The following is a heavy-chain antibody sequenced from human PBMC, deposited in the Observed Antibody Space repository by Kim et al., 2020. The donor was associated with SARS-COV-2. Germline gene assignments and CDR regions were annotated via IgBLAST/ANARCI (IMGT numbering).Heavy chain of an antibody. CDR2: ISSSSSYI. CDR1: GFTFSSYS. CDR3: ARRMGGCSGGSCYYMDY. Sequence: GGSLRLSCAASGFTFSSYSMNWVRQAPGKGLEWVSSISSSSSYIYYADSVKGRFTISRDNAKNSLYLQMNSLRAEDTAVYYCARRMGGCSGGSCYYMDYWGQGTLVTVSS. V-gene: IGHV3-21*01. J-gene: IGHJ4*02. D-gene: IGHD2-15*01.